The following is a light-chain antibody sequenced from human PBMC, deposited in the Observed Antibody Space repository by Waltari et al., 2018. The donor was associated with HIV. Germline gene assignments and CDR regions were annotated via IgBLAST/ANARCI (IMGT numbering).Light chain of an antibody. J-gene: IGLJ2*01. Sequence: QSALTQPASVSGSPGQSITISCTGTSSDVGSYNLVSWYHQHPGKAPKLIIYEGTKRPSGASNRFSGAKSGNTASLTIAGLQAEDEADYHCCAYAGSSVLVFGGGTKVTVL. CDR1: SSDVGSYNL. CDR3: CAYAGSSVLV. V-gene: IGLV2-23*01. CDR2: EGT.